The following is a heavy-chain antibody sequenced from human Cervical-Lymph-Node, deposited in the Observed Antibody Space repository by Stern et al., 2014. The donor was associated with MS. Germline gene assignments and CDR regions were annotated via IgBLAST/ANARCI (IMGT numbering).Heavy chain of an antibody. J-gene: IGHJ4*02. Sequence: EVQLLESGGGRARPGGSLRLSCVASGFSFGTHAMSWVRRPQGKGLEWLSAISGDATATYIADSVRGRFTISRDNAKNTLYLEMHSLTADDTAMYYCVKDAPNPFDFWGQGTLVTVSS. CDR2: ISGDATAT. CDR3: VKDAPNPFDF. V-gene: IGHV3-23*01. D-gene: IGHD1-14*01. CDR1: GFSFGTHA.